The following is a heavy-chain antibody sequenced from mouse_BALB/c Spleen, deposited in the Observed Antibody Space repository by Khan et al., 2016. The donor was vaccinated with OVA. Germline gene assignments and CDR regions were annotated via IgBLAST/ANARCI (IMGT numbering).Heavy chain of an antibody. CDR2: INPSNDYT. V-gene: IGHV1-4*01. CDR3: ARDGAYYRNDGWFAY. D-gene: IGHD2-14*01. J-gene: IGHJ3*01. CDR1: GYTFTSYT. Sequence: VQLQQPGAELARPGASVKMSCKASGYTFTSYTIHWIKQRPGQGLEWIGYINPSNDYTNYNQKFKDKATLTAAKSSTTAYMQLSSLTSDDAAVYYYARDGAYYRNDGWFAYWGQGTLVTVSA.